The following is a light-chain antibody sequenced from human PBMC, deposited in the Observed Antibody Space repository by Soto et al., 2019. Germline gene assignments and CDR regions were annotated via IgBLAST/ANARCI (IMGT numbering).Light chain of an antibody. V-gene: IGKV1-27*01. CDR1: QGISDY. CDR3: QNYNNAPPRT. CDR2: AAS. J-gene: IGKJ1*01. Sequence: DIQMTQSPSSLSASVGDRVTITCRASQGISDYLAWYQQKPGKVPKLLIYAASTLQLGVPSRFSGSGSGTDFALTISSLQAEDVATYYCQNYNNAPPRTFGQGTK.